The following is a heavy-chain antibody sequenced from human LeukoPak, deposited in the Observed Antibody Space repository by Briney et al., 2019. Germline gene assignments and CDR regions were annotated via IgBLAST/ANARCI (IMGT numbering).Heavy chain of an antibody. Sequence: SETLSLTCTVSGGSISSSSYYWGWIRQPPGKGLEWIGIIYYSVSTYYNPSLKSRVTISVDTSKNHFSLKLSSVTAADTAVYYCARGGLEYQLLSYFDYWGQGTLVTVSS. CDR2: IYYSVST. CDR1: GGSISSSSYY. V-gene: IGHV4-39*07. J-gene: IGHJ4*02. D-gene: IGHD2-2*01. CDR3: ARGGLEYQLLSYFDY.